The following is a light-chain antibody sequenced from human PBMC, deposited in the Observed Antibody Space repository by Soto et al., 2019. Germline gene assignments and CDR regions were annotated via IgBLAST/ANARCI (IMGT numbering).Light chain of an antibody. Sequence: QSALTQPASVSGPPGQSITISCTGTNSDIGRYNFVSWYQQYPDKAPKLLIYEVSHRPPGVSDRFSGSKSGKTASLTVSGLQAEDEADYYCSSYTSSSTWVFGGGTKLTVL. V-gene: IGLV2-14*01. CDR1: NSDIGRYNF. CDR2: EVS. J-gene: IGLJ3*02. CDR3: SSYTSSSTWV.